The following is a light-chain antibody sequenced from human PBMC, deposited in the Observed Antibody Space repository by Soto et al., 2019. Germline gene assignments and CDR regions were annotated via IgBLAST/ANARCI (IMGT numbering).Light chain of an antibody. CDR2: EDN. CDR1: SSDVGSYDL. Sequence: QSVLTQPASVSGSPGQSITISCTGTSSDVGSYDLVSWYQQHPDKAPELIIYEDNKRPSGSSDRFSGSKSGNTASLTISGLQPDDEADFYCCSYAGGNTWVFGGGTKLTVL. J-gene: IGLJ3*02. V-gene: IGLV2-23*01. CDR3: CSYAGGNTWV.